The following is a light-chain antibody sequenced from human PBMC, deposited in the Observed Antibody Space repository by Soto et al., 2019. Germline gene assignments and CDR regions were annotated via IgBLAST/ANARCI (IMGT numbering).Light chain of an antibody. CDR2: AAS. J-gene: IGKJ1*01. CDR3: QQVSRTPWT. Sequence: DIQMTQSPSSLSASVGDRVTITCRASQTISSYLNWYQQKPGKAPKLLIYAASTLESGVPSRFSGNRSGTDFTPTTTRLQPEDFAAYYDQQVSRTPWTLGPGTKVKIK. CDR1: QTISSY. V-gene: IGKV1-39*01.